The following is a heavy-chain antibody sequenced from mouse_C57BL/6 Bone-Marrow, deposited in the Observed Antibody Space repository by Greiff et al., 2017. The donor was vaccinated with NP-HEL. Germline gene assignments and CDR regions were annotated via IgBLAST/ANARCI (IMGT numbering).Heavy chain of an antibody. J-gene: IGHJ2*01. CDR2: IDPENGDT. D-gene: IGHD4-1*01. Sequence: EVQLQQSGAELVRPGASVKLSCTASGFNIKDDYMHWVKQRPEQGLEWIGWIDPENGDTEYASKFQGKATITADTSSNTAYLQLSSLTSEDTAVYYSTTLGDFDYWGQGTTLTVSS. V-gene: IGHV14-4*01. CDR3: TTLGDFDY. CDR1: GFNIKDDY.